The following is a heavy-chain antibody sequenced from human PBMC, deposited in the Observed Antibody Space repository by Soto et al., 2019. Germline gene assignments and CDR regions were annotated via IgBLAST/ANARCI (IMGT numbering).Heavy chain of an antibody. Sequence: SETLSLTCTVSGGSISSYYWSWIRQPPGKGLEWIGYIYYSGSTNYNPSLKSRVTISVDTSKNQFSLKLSSVTAADTAVYYCARLSRVRGVIGWFDPCRQGTLVTVSS. CDR1: GGSISSYY. J-gene: IGHJ5*02. CDR2: IYYSGST. D-gene: IGHD3-10*01. V-gene: IGHV4-59*08. CDR3: ARLSRVRGVIGWFDP.